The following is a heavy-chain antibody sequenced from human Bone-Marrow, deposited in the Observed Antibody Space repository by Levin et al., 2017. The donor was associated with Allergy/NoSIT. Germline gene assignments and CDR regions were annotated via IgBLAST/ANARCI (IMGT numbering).Heavy chain of an antibody. V-gene: IGHV3-23*01. J-gene: IGHJ6*02. D-gene: IGHD3-3*01. CDR3: AKDRLGVVARYGMDV. CDR2: ISASGGRT. CDR1: GFTFSSYA. Sequence: GGSLRLSCAASGFTFSSYALTWVRQAPGKGLEWVSTISASGGRTNYADSVKGRFTISRDNSENKVYLQMNSLTAEDSALYYCAKDRLGVVARYGMDVWGQGTTVTVSS.